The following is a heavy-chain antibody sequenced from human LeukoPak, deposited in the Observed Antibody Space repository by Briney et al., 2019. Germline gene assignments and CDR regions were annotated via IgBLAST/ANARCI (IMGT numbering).Heavy chain of an antibody. CDR2: INPSGGST. J-gene: IGHJ5*02. CDR1: GYTFTSYY. Sequence: ASVKVSCKASGYTFTSYYMHWVRQAPGQGLEWMGIINPSGGSTSYAQKFQGRVTMTWDTSTSTVYMELSSLRSEDTAVYYCARDQVFVVVPAAISGFDPWGQGTLVTVSS. V-gene: IGHV1-46*03. D-gene: IGHD2-2*01. CDR3: ARDQVFVVVPAAISGFDP.